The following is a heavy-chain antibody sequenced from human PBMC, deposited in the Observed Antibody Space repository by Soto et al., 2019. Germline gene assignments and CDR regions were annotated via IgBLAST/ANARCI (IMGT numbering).Heavy chain of an antibody. Sequence: GGSLRLSCAASGFTFNTYGMHWVRQAPGKGLEWVAVISYDGSDKYYADSVKGRFIISRDNSKNTLYLQMNSLRAEDMAVYYCARDRINYDFWSGYHQGGMDAWGQGTTVTVSS. V-gene: IGHV3-30*03. CDR2: ISYDGSDK. CDR3: ARDRINYDFWSGYHQGGMDA. J-gene: IGHJ6*02. CDR1: GFTFNTYG. D-gene: IGHD3-3*01.